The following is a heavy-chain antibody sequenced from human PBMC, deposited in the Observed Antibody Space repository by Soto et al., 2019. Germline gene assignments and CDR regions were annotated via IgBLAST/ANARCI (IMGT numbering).Heavy chain of an antibody. CDR3: AKDPRYCGYSGYDGDY. Sequence: QVQLVESGGGVVQPGRSLRLSCAASGFTFSSYGMHWVRQAPGKGLEWVAVISYDGSNKYYADSVKGRFTISRDNSKNTVYLQMNSLRAEDTAVYYCAKDPRYCGYSGYDGDYWGQGTLVTVSS. D-gene: IGHD5-12*01. V-gene: IGHV3-30*18. J-gene: IGHJ4*02. CDR1: GFTFSSYG. CDR2: ISYDGSNK.